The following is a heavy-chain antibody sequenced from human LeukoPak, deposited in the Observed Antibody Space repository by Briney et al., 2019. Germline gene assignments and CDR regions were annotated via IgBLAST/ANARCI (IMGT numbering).Heavy chain of an antibody. CDR2: INHSGST. J-gene: IGHJ4*02. Sequence: SETLSLTCAVYGGSFSGYYWSWIRHPPGKGLEWIGEINHSGSTYYNPSLKSRVTISVDTSKNQFSLKLSSVTAADTAVYYCARQRNWNDVRGFDYWGQGTLVTVSS. CDR1: GGSFSGYY. CDR3: ARQRNWNDVRGFDY. V-gene: IGHV4-34*01. D-gene: IGHD1-1*01.